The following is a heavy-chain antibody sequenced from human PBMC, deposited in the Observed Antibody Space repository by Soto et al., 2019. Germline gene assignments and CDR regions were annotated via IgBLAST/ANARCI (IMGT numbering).Heavy chain of an antibody. V-gene: IGHV1-3*05. CDR2: INAGNGNT. D-gene: IGHD6-19*01. CDR3: ARAVAVPADFDY. J-gene: IGHJ4*02. Sequence: QVQLVQSGAEEKKPGASVKVSCKASGYTFTGYAMHWERQAPGQRLEWMGWINAGNGNTKYSQKFQGRVTITRDTSACTAYMELSSLRSEDSAVYYCARAVAVPADFDYWGQGTLVTVSS. CDR1: GYTFTGYA.